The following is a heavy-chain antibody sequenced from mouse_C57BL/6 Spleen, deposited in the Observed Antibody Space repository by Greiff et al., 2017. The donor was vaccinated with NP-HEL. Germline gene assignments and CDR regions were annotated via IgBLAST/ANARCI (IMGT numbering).Heavy chain of an antibody. CDR2: IDPSDSET. D-gene: IGHD2-2*01. CDR1: GYTFTSYW. J-gene: IGHJ4*01. CDR3: ARSSCYGYLYAMDY. V-gene: IGHV1-52*01. Sequence: QVQLQQPGAELVRPGSSVKLSCKASGYTFTSYWMHWVKQRPIQGLEWIGNIDPSDSETHYNQKFKDKATLTVDKSSSTAYMQLSSLTSEDSAVYYCARSSCYGYLYAMDYWGQGTSVTVSS.